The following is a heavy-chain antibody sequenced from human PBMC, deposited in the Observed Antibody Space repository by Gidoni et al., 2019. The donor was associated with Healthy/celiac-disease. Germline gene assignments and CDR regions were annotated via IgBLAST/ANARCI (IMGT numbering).Heavy chain of an antibody. Sequence: EVQLVESGGGLVQPGGSLRLSCAASGFTFSSYSMNWVRQAPGKGLEWVSYISSSSSTIYYADSVKGRFTISRDNAKNSLYLQMNSLRAEDTAVYYCARDAYDSSGYTYYFDYWGQGTLVTVSS. CDR1: GFTFSSYS. CDR3: ARDAYDSSGYTYYFDY. V-gene: IGHV3-48*01. D-gene: IGHD3-22*01. CDR2: ISSSSSTI. J-gene: IGHJ4*02.